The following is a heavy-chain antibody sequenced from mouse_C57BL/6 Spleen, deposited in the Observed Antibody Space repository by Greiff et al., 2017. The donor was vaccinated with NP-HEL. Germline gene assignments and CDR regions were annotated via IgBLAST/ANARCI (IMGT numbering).Heavy chain of an antibody. V-gene: IGHV3-6*01. J-gene: IGHJ3*01. CDR2: ISYDGSN. Sequence: EVKLVESGPGLVKPSQSLSLTCSVTGYSITSGYYWNWIRQFPGNKLEWMGYISYDGSNNYNPSLKNRISITRDTSKNQFFLKLNSVTTEDTATYYCAREDWELAYWGQGTLVTVSA. CDR3: AREDWELAY. CDR1: GYSITSGYY. D-gene: IGHD4-1*01.